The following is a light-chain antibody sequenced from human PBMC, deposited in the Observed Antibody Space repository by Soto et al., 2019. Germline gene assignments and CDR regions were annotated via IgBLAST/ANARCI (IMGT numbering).Light chain of an antibody. CDR3: QQYNSWPRT. J-gene: IGKJ1*01. CDR2: GAS. CDR1: ESVNRF. V-gene: IGKV3-15*01. Sequence: EIVMTQSPGPLSVSPGDGATLSCRASESVNRFLAWYQHKPGQAPRLLIYGASTRAAGVPVRFSGSGSGTEFTLTISSLQSEDLAAYYCQQYNSWPRTFGQGTKVEIK.